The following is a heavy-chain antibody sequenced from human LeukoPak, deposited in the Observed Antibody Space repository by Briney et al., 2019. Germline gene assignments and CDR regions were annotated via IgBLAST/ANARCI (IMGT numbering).Heavy chain of an antibody. Sequence: GASVTVSCKASGYTFTGYYMHWVRQAPGQGLEWMGWINPNSGGTNYAQKFQGRVTMTRDTSISTAYMELSRLRSDDTAVYYCARVVAAAGNYGWFDPWGQGTLVTVSS. CDR2: INPNSGGT. CDR1: GYTFTGYY. CDR3: ARVVAAAGNYGWFDP. V-gene: IGHV1-2*02. D-gene: IGHD6-13*01. J-gene: IGHJ5*02.